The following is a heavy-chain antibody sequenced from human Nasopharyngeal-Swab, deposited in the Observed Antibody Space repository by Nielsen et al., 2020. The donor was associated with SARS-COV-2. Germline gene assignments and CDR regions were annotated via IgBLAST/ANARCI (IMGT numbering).Heavy chain of an antibody. Sequence: SLKISCAASGFIFRSNGMHWDRQAPGKGLEWVAVMRYDGSNKYYADSAKGRFTISRDNSKNTLYLQMNSLRAEDTAVYYCARDLEVGLSSYSNQYYWGQRTLVTVS. CDR1: GFIFRSNG. J-gene: IGHJ4*02. V-gene: IGHV3-33*01. CDR2: MRYDGSNK. D-gene: IGHD4-11*01. CDR3: ARDLEVGLSSYSNQYY.